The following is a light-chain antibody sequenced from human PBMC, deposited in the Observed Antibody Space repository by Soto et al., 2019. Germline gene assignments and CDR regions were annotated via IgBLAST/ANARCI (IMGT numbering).Light chain of an antibody. CDR1: QSLVYSNGNTY. CDR3: LEGAHSKI. Sequence: DVVLTQSPLSLSVTLVQPASISCRSSQSLVYSNGNTYLHWFQQRPGQSPRRLIYEVSKRDSGVPDRFSGSGSGTDFTQKISRVEAEDVGVYYCLEGAHSKIFGQGTKVEIK. J-gene: IGKJ2*01. V-gene: IGKV2-30*01. CDR2: EVS.